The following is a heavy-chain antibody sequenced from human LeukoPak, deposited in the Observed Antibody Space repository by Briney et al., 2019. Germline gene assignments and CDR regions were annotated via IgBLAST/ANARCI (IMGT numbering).Heavy chain of an antibody. CDR3: ARGGSYLSAFDI. Sequence: PGGSLRLSCAASGFTFSNYGMHWVRQAPDKGLEWVAFIQYDGSNKYYADSVKGRFTISRDNAKNSLYLQMNSLRAEDTAVYYCARGGSYLSAFDIWGQGTMVTVSS. CDR1: GFTFSNYG. V-gene: IGHV3-30*02. J-gene: IGHJ3*02. CDR2: IQYDGSNK. D-gene: IGHD1-26*01.